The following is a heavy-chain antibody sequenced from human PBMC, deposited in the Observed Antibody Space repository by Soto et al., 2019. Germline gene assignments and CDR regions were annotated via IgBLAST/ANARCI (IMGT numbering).Heavy chain of an antibody. J-gene: IGHJ4*02. CDR3: AIGPYTMTGSYFDF. Sequence: QVQVVQSGAEVKKPGSSVKVSCRVSGGTFDMYALTWVRQAPGQGLEWMGTIIPTLSILKYAKKFQGRVTITAGGSTSTTYLELSRLRSDDTALYYCAIGPYTMTGSYFDFWGQGTLVIVSA. CDR2: IIPTLSIL. V-gene: IGHV1-69*18. CDR1: GGTFDMYA. D-gene: IGHD3-22*01.